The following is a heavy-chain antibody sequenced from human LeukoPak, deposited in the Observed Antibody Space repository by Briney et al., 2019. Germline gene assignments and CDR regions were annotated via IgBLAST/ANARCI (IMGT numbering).Heavy chain of an antibody. V-gene: IGHV5-51*01. D-gene: IGHD4-11*01. J-gene: IGHJ4*02. Sequence: GASLKISCKGSGYSFTSYWIGWVRQLPGKGLEWMGIIYPGDSDTKYSPSFQGQVTISADKSISTAYLRWSSLKASDTAMYYCARLSTPFYSKLYEYFDYWGQGTLVTVSS. CDR2: IYPGDSDT. CDR3: ARLSTPFYSKLYEYFDY. CDR1: GYSFTSYW.